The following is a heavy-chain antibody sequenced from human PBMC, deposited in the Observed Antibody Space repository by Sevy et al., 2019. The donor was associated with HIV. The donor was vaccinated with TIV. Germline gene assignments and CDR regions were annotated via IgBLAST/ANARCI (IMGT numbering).Heavy chain of an antibody. D-gene: IGHD3-22*01. CDR3: AGSYFDSSGYSPLYYYGMDV. V-gene: IGHV1-69*13. CDR1: GGTFSNYA. CDR2: FIPMFDTA. Sequence: ASVKVSCKASGGTFSNYAISWVRQAPGQGLEWMGGFIPMFDTANYAQKFQGKVTLTADGCTTTAYMELSSLRSDDTAVYYCAGSYFDSSGYSPLYYYGMDVWGQGTTVTVSS. J-gene: IGHJ6*02.